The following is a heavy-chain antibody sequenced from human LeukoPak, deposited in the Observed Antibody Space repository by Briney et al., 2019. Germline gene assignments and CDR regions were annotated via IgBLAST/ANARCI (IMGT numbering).Heavy chain of an antibody. CDR2: ISSSGSTI. CDR1: GFTFSDYY. V-gene: IGHV3-11*01. CDR3: ARDIGSSGWLDYYYGMDV. Sequence: PGGSLRLSCAASGFTFSDYYMSWIRQAPGKGLEWVSYISSSGSTIYYADSVKGRFTISRDNAKNSLYLQMNSLRAEDTAVYYCARDIGSSGWLDYYYGMDVWGQGTTVTVSS. J-gene: IGHJ6*02. D-gene: IGHD6-19*01.